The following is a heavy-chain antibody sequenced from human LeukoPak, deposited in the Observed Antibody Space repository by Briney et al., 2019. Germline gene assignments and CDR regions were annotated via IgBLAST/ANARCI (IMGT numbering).Heavy chain of an antibody. V-gene: IGHV1-18*01. D-gene: IGHD4-17*01. J-gene: IGHJ6*02. CDR1: GYTFXXYG. CDR2: ISAYNGNT. Sequence: SXKVSXKAXGYTFXXYGISWVRQAPGQGLEWMGWISAYNGNTNYAQKLQGRVTMTTDTSTSTAYMELRSLRSDDTAVYYCARDYGDYNYYYYYGMDVWGQGTTVTVSS. CDR3: ARDYGDYNYYYYYGMDV.